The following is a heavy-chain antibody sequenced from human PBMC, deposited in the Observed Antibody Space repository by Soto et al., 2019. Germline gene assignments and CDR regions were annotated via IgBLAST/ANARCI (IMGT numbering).Heavy chain of an antibody. CDR3: AKDGSYYDTPTESDY. CDR2: ISGSGSST. D-gene: IGHD3-22*01. Sequence: VQLLESGGGLVQPGGSLRLSCAASGFTFRSYVMSWVRQAPGKGLEWVSAISGSGSSTYYADSVKGRCTISRDNSKNTLSLQMNSLRAEDTAVYFCAKDGSYYDTPTESDYWGQGTLVTVSS. CDR1: GFTFRSYV. J-gene: IGHJ4*02. V-gene: IGHV3-23*01.